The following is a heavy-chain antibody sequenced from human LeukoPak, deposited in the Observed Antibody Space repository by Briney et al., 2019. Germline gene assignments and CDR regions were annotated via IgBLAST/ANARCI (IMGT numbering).Heavy chain of an antibody. Sequence: GGSLRLSCAASGFTFNDYAMNWVRQAPGEGLEWVSGITGNGGSTYYADFVKGRFTVSRDTSKNTLYLQMNSLRAEDTAVYYCAKPRTITMVRGVIIRNWFDPWGQGTLVTVSS. V-gene: IGHV3-23*01. CDR1: GFTFNDYA. J-gene: IGHJ5*02. CDR2: ITGNGGST. D-gene: IGHD3-10*01. CDR3: AKPRTITMVRGVIIRNWFDP.